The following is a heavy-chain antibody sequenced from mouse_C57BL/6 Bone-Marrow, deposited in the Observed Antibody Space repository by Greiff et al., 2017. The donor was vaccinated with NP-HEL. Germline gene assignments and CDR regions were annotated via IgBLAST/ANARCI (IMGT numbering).Heavy chain of an antibody. J-gene: IGHJ3*01. V-gene: IGHV14-4*01. CDR1: GFNIKDDY. CDR2: IDPENGDT. D-gene: IGHD2-4*01. Sequence: EVQLQQSGAELVRPGASVKLSCTASGFNIKDDYMHWVKQRPEQGLEWIGWIDPENGDTEYASKFQGKATITADTSSNTAYLQLSSLTSEDTAVYYCTTFYEYDDAYWGQGTLVTVSA. CDR3: TTFYEYDDAY.